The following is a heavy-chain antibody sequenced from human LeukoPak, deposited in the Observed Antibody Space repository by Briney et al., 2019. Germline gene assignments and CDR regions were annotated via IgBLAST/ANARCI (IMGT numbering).Heavy chain of an antibody. CDR3: ARLAMVRGVIRPPPAWYFDL. D-gene: IGHD3-10*01. Sequence: SETLSLTCTVSGGSISSGSYSWTWIRQPAGKGLEWIGLMYTSGSTNYNPSLKSRVTISVDTSKNQFSLKLSSVTAADTAVYYCARLAMVRGVIRPPPAWYFDLWGRGTLVTVSS. CDR2: MYTSGST. V-gene: IGHV4-61*02. J-gene: IGHJ2*01. CDR1: GGSISSGSYS.